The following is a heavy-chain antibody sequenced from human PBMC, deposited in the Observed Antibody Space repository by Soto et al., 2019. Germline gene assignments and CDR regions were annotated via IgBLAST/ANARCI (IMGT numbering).Heavy chain of an antibody. J-gene: IGHJ4*02. Sequence: QVQLQESGPGLVKPSQTLSLTCTVSGGSISSGGYYWSWIRQHPGKGLEWIGYIYYSGSTYYNPSLQSRVNISVDTSKNQFSLKLSSVTAADTAVYYCARVHIAAALLDYWGQGTLVTVSS. D-gene: IGHD6-13*01. CDR2: IYYSGST. V-gene: IGHV4-31*03. CDR3: ARVHIAAALLDY. CDR1: GGSISSGGYY.